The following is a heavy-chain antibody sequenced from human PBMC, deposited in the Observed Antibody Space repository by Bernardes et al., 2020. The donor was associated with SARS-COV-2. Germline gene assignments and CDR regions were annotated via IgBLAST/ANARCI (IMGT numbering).Heavy chain of an antibody. D-gene: IGHD2-21*01. V-gene: IGHV4-34*01. Sequence: SETLYLTCAVHGGSFSGYYWSWTRKPPGKGLEWIGEVHPRGTTHYNPSLSSRVTISVDTSKKQFSLKLSPVTAADTAVYFCARQIDSWHIVVVVSVPRGEPFYFESWGQGALVTVSA. CDR3: ARQIDSWHIVVVVSVPRGEPFYFES. J-gene: IGHJ4*02. CDR1: GGSFSGYY. CDR2: VHPRGTT.